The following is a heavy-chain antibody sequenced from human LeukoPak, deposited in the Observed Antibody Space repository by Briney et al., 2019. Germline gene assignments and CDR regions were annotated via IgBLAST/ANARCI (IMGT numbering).Heavy chain of an antibody. J-gene: IGHJ3*02. CDR3: AKWARPVYYDFWSGYFDAFDI. D-gene: IGHD3-3*01. Sequence: GGSLRLSCAASGFTFSSYSMNWVRQAPGKGLEWVSYISSSSSTIYYADSVKGRFTISRDNSKNTLYLQMNSLRAEDTAVYYCAKWARPVYYDFWSGYFDAFDIWGQGTMVTVSS. CDR1: GFTFSSYS. CDR2: ISSSSSTI. V-gene: IGHV3-48*01.